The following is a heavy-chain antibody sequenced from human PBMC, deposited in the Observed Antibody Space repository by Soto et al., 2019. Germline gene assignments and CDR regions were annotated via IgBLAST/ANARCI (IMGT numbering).Heavy chain of an antibody. D-gene: IGHD3-10*01. CDR1: GFTFSSYG. CDR2: ISYDGSNK. Sequence: GGSLRLSCAASGFTFSSYGMHWVRQAPGKGLEWVAVISYDGSNKYYADSVKGRFTISRDNSKNTLYLQMNSLRAEDTAVYYCAKALRGRYYYYYGMGVWGQGTTVTVSS. J-gene: IGHJ6*02. V-gene: IGHV3-30*18. CDR3: AKALRGRYYYYYGMGV.